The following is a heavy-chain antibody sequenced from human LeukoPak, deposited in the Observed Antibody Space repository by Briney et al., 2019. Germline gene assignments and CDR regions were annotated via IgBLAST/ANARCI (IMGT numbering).Heavy chain of an antibody. V-gene: IGHV4-39*02. D-gene: IGHD3-9*01. CDR2: LFSSGSI. CDR3: ARVIRPTGYYSNPKSGSFDL. CDR1: GGSIRGSHHY. J-gene: IGHJ5*02. Sequence: SETLSLTCAVSGGSIRGSHHYWGWIRQPPGKGLEWIGTLFSSGSIYYSPSLRTRVSMSIETSKNHFSLELTSVTAADTAVYYCARVIRPTGYYSNPKSGSFDLWGQGTLVTVSS.